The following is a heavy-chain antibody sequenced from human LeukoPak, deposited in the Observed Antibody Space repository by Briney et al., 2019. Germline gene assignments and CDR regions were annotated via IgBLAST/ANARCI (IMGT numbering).Heavy chain of an antibody. Sequence: ASVKVSFKASGYTFIGYYMYWVRQAPGQGLEWMGWINPNSGGTNYAQKFQGRVTMTRDTSISTAYLELSSLRSNDTAVYYCARALGVDCSTINCFLSPFDPWGQGALVTVSS. CDR1: GYTFIGYY. D-gene: IGHD2-2*01. J-gene: IGHJ5*02. CDR3: ARALGVDCSTINCFLSPFDP. V-gene: IGHV1-2*02. CDR2: INPNSGGT.